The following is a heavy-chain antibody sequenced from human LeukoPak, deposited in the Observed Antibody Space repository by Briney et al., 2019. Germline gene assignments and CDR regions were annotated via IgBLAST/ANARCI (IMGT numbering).Heavy chain of an antibody. J-gene: IGHJ4*02. CDR2: IYYSGSP. V-gene: IGHV4-39*07. CDR3: ARVEITMVRGVISF. D-gene: IGHD3-10*01. Sequence: SETLSLTCTVSGGSISIIGYYWGWIRQPPGKGLEWIGSIYYSGSPYYNPSLKSRVTISIDTSKNQFSLKLTSVTAADTAVYYCARVEITMVRGVISFWGQGSLVTVSS. CDR1: GGSISIIGYY.